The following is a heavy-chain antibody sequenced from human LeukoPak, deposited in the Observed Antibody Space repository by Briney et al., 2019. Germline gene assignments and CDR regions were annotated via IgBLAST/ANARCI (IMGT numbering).Heavy chain of an antibody. Sequence: GGSLRLSCAASGFTFSSYAMSWVRQAPGKGLEWVSAISGSGGSTYYADSVKGRFTISRDNSKNTLYLQMNSLRAEDTAVYYCAKDMYYYDSSGYYFLWAFDVWGQGTMVTVSS. J-gene: IGHJ3*01. D-gene: IGHD3-22*01. CDR1: GFTFSSYA. CDR3: AKDMYYYDSSGYYFLWAFDV. CDR2: ISGSGGST. V-gene: IGHV3-23*01.